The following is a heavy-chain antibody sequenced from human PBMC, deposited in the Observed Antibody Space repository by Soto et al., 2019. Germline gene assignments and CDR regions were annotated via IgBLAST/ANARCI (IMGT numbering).Heavy chain of an antibody. D-gene: IGHD5-12*01. V-gene: IGHV3-30*18. Sequence: GGSLRLSCAASGFTFSSYGMHWVRQAPGKGLEWVAVISYDGSNQYYADSVKGRFTISRDNSKNTLYLQMSSLRAEDTAVYYCVKSSGYDWYVGPWGQGTLVTVSS. CDR2: ISYDGSNQ. CDR3: VKSSGYDWYVGP. CDR1: GFTFSSYG. J-gene: IGHJ5*02.